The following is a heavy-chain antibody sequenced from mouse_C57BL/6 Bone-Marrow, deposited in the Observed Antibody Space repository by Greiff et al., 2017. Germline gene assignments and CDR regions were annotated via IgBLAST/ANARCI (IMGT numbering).Heavy chain of an antibody. CDR2: IDPSDSYT. V-gene: IGHV1-69*01. CDR1: GYTFTSYW. D-gene: IGHD4-1*01. J-gene: IGHJ3*01. Sequence: QVQLQQPGAELVMPGASVKLSCKASGYTFTSYWMHWVKQRPGQGLEWIGEIDPSDSYTNYNQKFKGKSTLTVDKSSSTAYMQRSSLTSEDSAVYYCAREGAGTQGFAYWGQGTLVTVSA. CDR3: AREGAGTQGFAY.